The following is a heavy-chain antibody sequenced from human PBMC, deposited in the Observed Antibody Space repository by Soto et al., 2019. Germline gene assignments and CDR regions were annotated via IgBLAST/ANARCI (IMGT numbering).Heavy chain of an antibody. J-gene: IGHJ5*02. D-gene: IGHD4-17*01. V-gene: IGHV4-4*07. Sequence: QVQLQESGPGLLKASETLSLSCSVSGGSISKFYWSWIRKTAGKGLGWMGRVYATGTTDYNPSLRSRVTMSVDISKKTFSLRLTSVTAADTGVYYCVRDGSKTLRDWFDPWGQGKLVTVSS. CDR1: GGSISKFY. CDR2: VYATGTT. CDR3: VRDGSKTLRDWFDP.